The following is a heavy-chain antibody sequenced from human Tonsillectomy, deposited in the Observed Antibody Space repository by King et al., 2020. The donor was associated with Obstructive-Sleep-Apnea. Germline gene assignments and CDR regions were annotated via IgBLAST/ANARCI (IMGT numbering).Heavy chain of an antibody. Sequence: LQLQESGSGLVKPSQTLSLTCAVSGGSISSGGYSWNWIRQPPGKGLEWIGNIYHSGSTYFNPSLKSRVTISVDRSKNQFSLKLNSVTAADTAVYYCARGGRFGASEFDYWGQGTLVTVSS. V-gene: IGHV4-30-2*01. CDR1: GGSISSGGYS. J-gene: IGHJ4*02. CDR2: IYHSGST. D-gene: IGHD3-10*01. CDR3: ARGGRFGASEFDY.